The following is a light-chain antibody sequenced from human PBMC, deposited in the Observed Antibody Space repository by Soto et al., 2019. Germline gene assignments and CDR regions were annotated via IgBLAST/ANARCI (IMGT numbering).Light chain of an antibody. CDR3: QQYGTSSYT. Sequence: EIVLTQSPGTLSLSPGERATLSCRASQSVSSTYLAWYQQKPGHAPRVLIFGASSRATGIPDRFSGSGSGTDLTLTISRLEPEDSAVYYCQQYGTSSYTFGQGTNLEI. CDR1: QSVSSTY. CDR2: GAS. J-gene: IGKJ2*01. V-gene: IGKV3-20*01.